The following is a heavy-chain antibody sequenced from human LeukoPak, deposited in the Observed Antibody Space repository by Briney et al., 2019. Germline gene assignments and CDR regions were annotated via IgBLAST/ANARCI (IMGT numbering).Heavy chain of an antibody. CDR3: AREGSDGYLFDY. CDR2: TYYRSKWYN. CDR1: GDSVSGNSAT. D-gene: IGHD3-16*01. Sequence: PSQTLSLTCAISGDSVSGNSATWDWIRQSPSRGLEWLGRTYYRSKWYNDYAVSVKSRVTINPDTSKNQFSLQLNSVTPEDTAVYYCAREGSDGYLFDYWGQGSLVIVSS. J-gene: IGHJ4*02. V-gene: IGHV6-1*01.